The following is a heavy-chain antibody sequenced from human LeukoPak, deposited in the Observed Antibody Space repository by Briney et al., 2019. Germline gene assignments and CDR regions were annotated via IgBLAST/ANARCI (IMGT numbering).Heavy chain of an antibody. J-gene: IGHJ5*02. CDR2: MNPNSGGT. Sequence: ASVKVSCKASGYTFTSYDINWVRQATGQGLEWMGWMNPNSGGTNYAQKFQGRVTMTRDTSISTAYMELSRLRSDDTAVYYCARGYSGEEDWFDPWGQGTLVTVSS. CDR3: ARGYSGEEDWFDP. D-gene: IGHD5-12*01. V-gene: IGHV1-2*02. CDR1: GYTFTSYD.